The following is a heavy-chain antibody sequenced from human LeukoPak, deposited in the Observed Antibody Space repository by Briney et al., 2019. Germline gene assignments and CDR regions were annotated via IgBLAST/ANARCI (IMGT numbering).Heavy chain of an antibody. Sequence: GGSLRLSCAASGFTFSNYWMPWVRQAQGKGLVWVSRINSDGSSTSYADSVKGRFTISRDNAKNSLYLQMNSLRAEDTAVYYCARADSSFYYYYYYMDVWGKGTTVTVSS. V-gene: IGHV3-74*01. CDR3: ARADSSFYYYYYYMDV. CDR2: INSDGSST. J-gene: IGHJ6*03. D-gene: IGHD3-22*01. CDR1: GFTFSNYW.